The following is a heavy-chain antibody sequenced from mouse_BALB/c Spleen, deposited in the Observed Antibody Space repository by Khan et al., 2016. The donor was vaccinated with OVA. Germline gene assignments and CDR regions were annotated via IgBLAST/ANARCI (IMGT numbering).Heavy chain of an antibody. D-gene: IGHD2-10*01. CDR2: IWSDGST. J-gene: IGHJ4*01. V-gene: IGHV2-6-1*01. Sequence: QVQLKESGPGLVAPSQSLSITCTISGFSLTNYGVHWLRQPPGRGLEWLVVIWSDGSTTYNSALKSSLSISKDKPKSQVFLKMNSRQTDDTAMYYCARQPYYHYNIMDYWGQGTSVTVSS. CDR3: ARQPYYHYNIMDY. CDR1: GFSLTNYG.